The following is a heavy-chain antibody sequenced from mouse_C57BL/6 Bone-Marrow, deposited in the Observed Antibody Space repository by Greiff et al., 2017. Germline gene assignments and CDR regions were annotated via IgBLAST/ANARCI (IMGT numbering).Heavy chain of an antibody. Sequence: VQVVESGPGLVQPSPSLSITCTVSGFSLTSYGVHWVRQSPGQGLEWLGVIWRGGSTNYNAAFMSRLSITKDNSKCQVFFKMNSRLADDTAVYYCAKSGGGCFSYLDVWGTGTTVTVSA. CDR2: IWRGGST. CDR1: GFSLTSYG. J-gene: IGHJ1*03. D-gene: IGHD1-1*02. CDR3: AKSGGGCFSYLDV. V-gene: IGHV2-5*01.